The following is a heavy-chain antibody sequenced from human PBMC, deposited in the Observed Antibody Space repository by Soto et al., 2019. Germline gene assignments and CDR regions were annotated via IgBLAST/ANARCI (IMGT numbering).Heavy chain of an antibody. Sequence: GGSLRLSCAASGFSFRNYAMSWVRQAPGKGLEWVSGISWNSGSIGYADSVKGRFTISRDNAKNSLYLQMNSLRSEDTALYYCAKELNRGDHPSSNAFDIWGQGTMVTVSS. CDR1: GFSFRNYA. J-gene: IGHJ3*02. CDR2: ISWNSGSI. CDR3: AKELNRGDHPSSNAFDI. V-gene: IGHV3-9*01. D-gene: IGHD2-21*02.